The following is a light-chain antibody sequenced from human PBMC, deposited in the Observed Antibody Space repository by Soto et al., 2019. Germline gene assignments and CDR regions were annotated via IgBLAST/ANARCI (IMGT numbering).Light chain of an antibody. CDR2: YDD. CDR1: SSNIGNNA. Sequence: QSALTQPPSVSAAPRQRVTLSCSGSSSNIGNNAVNWYQQFPGEAPKLLVYYDDLLPTGVSDRFSGSKSGTSASLAISGLQSDDEADYYCAAWDDSLNGVVFGGGTKVTVL. J-gene: IGLJ2*01. CDR3: AAWDDSLNGVV. V-gene: IGLV1-36*01.